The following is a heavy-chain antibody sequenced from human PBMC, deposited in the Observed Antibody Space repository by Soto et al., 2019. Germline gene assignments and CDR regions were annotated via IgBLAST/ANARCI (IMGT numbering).Heavy chain of an antibody. D-gene: IGHD5-12*01. CDR2: LSYDGSNI. J-gene: IGHJ4*02. V-gene: IGHV3-30*03. CDR3: ARGVRGVATIAIGFYLDY. CDR1: GFIFNSYG. Sequence: QVQLVESGGGVVQPGRSLRLSCAASGFIFNSYGMHWIRQAPGKGLEWVAVLSYDGSNIFYADSVKGRFTISRDNSNNTLYLPMNSLRGDDTAVYYCARGVRGVATIAIGFYLDYWGQGTLVTTSS.